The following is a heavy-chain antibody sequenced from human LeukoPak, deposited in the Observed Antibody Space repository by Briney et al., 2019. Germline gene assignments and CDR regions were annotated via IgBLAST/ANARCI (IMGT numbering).Heavy chain of an antibody. Sequence: NPSETLSLTCTVSGGSFSGYYWSWIRQPPGKGLEWIGEINHSGSTNYNPSLKSRVTISVDTSKNQFSLKLSPVTAADTAVYYCARRRSSSWYTSSYFDYWGQGTLVTVSS. D-gene: IGHD6-13*01. V-gene: IGHV4-34*01. CDR2: INHSGST. J-gene: IGHJ4*02. CDR1: GGSFSGYY. CDR3: ARRRSSSWYTSSYFDY.